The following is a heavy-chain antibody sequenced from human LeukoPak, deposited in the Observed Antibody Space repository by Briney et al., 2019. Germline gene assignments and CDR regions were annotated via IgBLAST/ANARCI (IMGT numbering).Heavy chain of an antibody. Sequence: PGGSLRLSCAASGFTFSSYSMHWVRQAPGKGLEWVAFIPYHGSNKYYADSVRGRLTISRDNSKNTLYLEMNSQRAEDTAVYYCAKTYYYGSGSHHDAFDIWGQGTMVTVSS. J-gene: IGHJ3*02. CDR2: IPYHGSNK. V-gene: IGHV3-30*02. CDR1: GFTFSSYS. D-gene: IGHD3-10*01. CDR3: AKTYYYGSGSHHDAFDI.